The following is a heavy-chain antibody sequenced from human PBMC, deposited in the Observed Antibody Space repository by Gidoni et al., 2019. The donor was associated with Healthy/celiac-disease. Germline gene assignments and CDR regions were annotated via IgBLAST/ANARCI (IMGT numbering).Heavy chain of an antibody. V-gene: IGHV3-23*01. CDR1: GFLFSSYA. D-gene: IGHD3-3*01. Sequence: EVQLLESGGGVVQPGGSLRLSCAASGFLFSSYAMSWVRQAPGKGLGWVSAISGSGGSTYYADSVKGRFTISRDNSKNTLYLQMNSLRAEDTAVYYCAKDTNLEWLLYRYSRGGSYFDYWGQGTLVTVSS. CDR3: AKDTNLEWLLYRYSRGGSYFDY. J-gene: IGHJ4*02. CDR2: ISGSGGST.